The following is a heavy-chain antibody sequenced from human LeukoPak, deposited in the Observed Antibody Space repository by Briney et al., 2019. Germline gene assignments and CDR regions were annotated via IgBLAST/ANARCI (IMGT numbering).Heavy chain of an antibody. CDR1: GGSISPYY. D-gene: IGHD3-10*01. J-gene: IGHJ3*02. CDR3: ARDLGFGDAFDI. CDR2: IYNSGTT. Sequence: SETLSLTCTVSGGSISPYYWSWIRQPPGKGLEWIGYIYNSGTTNYNPSLKSRVTISVDTSKNQFSLKLNSVTAADTAVYYCARDLGFGDAFDIWGQGTMVTVSS. V-gene: IGHV4-4*08.